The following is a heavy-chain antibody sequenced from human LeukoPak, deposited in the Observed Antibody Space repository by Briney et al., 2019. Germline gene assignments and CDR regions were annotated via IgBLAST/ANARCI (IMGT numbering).Heavy chain of an antibody. Sequence: PSETLSLTCAVYGGSFSGYYWSWIRQPPGKGLEWIGEINHSRSTNYNPSLKSRVTISVDTSKNQFSLKLSSVTAADTAVYYCARQDCSGGSCYFDYWGQGTLVTVSS. J-gene: IGHJ4*02. V-gene: IGHV4-34*01. CDR2: INHSRST. D-gene: IGHD2-15*01. CDR1: GGSFSGYY. CDR3: ARQDCSGGSCYFDY.